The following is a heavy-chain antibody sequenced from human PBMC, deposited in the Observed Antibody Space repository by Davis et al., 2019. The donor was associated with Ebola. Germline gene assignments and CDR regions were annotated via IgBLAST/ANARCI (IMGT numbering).Heavy chain of an antibody. V-gene: IGHV5-51*01. CDR3: ARLRSGFYTAMGY. CDR1: GYTFTSYW. Sequence: GESLKISCKGSGYTFTSYWIAWVRQMPGKGLEYMGIIYPGDSDTRYSPSFRGQVTISADKSINTAYLQWSSLKASDTAIYYCARLRSGFYTAMGYWGQGTLVTVSS. CDR2: IYPGDSDT. J-gene: IGHJ4*02. D-gene: IGHD3-3*01.